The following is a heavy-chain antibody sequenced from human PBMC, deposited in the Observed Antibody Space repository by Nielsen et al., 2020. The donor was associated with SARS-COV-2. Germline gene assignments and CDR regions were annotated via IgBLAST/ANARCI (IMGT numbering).Heavy chain of an antibody. J-gene: IGHJ3*02. CDR3: ASRYCSSTSCYNAFDI. Sequence: SETLSLTCTVSGYSISSGFHWGWIRQPPGKGLEWIGTIYHSGSTYYNPSLKSRVTISVDTSKNQFSLKLSSVTAADTAVYYCASRYCSSTSCYNAFDIWGQGTMVTVSS. V-gene: IGHV4-38-2*02. CDR1: GYSISSGFH. D-gene: IGHD2-2*02. CDR2: IYHSGST.